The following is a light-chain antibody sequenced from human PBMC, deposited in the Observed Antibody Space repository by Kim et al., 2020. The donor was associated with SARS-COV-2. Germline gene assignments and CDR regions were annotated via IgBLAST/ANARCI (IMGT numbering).Light chain of an antibody. Sequence: SPVERATLACRASQSVSSNLAWYQQKPGQAPRLLIYGASTRATGIPARFSGSGSGTEFTLTISSLQSEDFAVYYCQQYNKWPPWTFGQGTKVYIK. CDR3: QQYNKWPPWT. CDR2: GAS. CDR1: QSVSSN. J-gene: IGKJ1*01. V-gene: IGKV3-15*01.